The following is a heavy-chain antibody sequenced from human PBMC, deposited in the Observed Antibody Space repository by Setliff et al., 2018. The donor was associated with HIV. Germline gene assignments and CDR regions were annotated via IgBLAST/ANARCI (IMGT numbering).Heavy chain of an antibody. CDR2: ISSTGAYT. J-gene: IGHJ4*02. CDR1: GFTFSDHY. CDR3: ARLPGYCSSSSCYGYLDY. V-gene: IGHV3-11*06. D-gene: IGHD2-2*01. Sequence: GGSLRLSCAASGFTFSDHYMDWVRQAPGEGLEWLASISSTGAYTHYADSLKGRFTISRDNAKKSVWLQMNSLRAEDTAVYYCARLPGYCSSSSCYGYLDYWGPGTLVTVSS.